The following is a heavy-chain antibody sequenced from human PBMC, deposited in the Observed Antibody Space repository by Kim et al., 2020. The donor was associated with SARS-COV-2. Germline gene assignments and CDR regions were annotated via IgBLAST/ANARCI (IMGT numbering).Heavy chain of an antibody. D-gene: IGHD3-10*01. CDR1: GFTFSSYS. CDR2: ISSSRSYI. V-gene: IGHV3-21*01. J-gene: IGHJ4*02. Sequence: GRSLRLSCAASGFTFSSYSMNWVRQAPGKGLEWVSSISSSRSYIYYADSVKGRFTISRDNAKNSLYLQMNSLRAEDTAVYYCARDLGLLWVGEADYWGQGTLVTVSS. CDR3: ARDLGLLWVGEADY.